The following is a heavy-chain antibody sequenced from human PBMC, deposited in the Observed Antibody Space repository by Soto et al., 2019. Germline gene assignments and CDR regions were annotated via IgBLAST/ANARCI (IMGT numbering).Heavy chain of an antibody. CDR1: GGSINTFY. Sequence: TSETLSLTCTVSGGSINTFYWSWVRQPAGKGLEWIGRIFSSGSTSFNPSLESRVAMSVDTSKNHFSLNLSSVTAADMAVYYCAREGSYSAYNFAHGIQLWSFDFWGQGALVTVSS. CDR2: IFSSGST. V-gene: IGHV4-4*07. CDR3: AREGSYSAYNFAHGIQLWSFDF. D-gene: IGHD5-12*01. J-gene: IGHJ4*02.